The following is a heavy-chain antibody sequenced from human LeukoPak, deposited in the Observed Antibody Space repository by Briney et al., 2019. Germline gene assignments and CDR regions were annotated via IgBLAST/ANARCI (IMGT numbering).Heavy chain of an antibody. J-gene: IGHJ4*02. D-gene: IGHD4-17*01. CDR2: ICYTGSPT. V-gene: IGHV4-38-2*02. CDR1: YYSINNGYY. CDR3: ARDFLRDYGDPFDS. Sequence: SETLSLTCTVSYYSINNGYYWGWIRQAPGKGLEWIGTICYTGSPTFYNPSLKSRLTISVDTSKSHFSLKLTSVTAADTAVYYCARDFLRDYGDPFDSWGQGTLVTVSS.